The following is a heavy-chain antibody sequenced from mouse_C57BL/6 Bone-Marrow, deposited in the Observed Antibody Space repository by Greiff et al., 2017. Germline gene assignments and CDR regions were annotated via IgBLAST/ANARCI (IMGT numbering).Heavy chain of an antibody. Sequence: QVQLQQSGPALVKPGASVKISCKASGYAFSSSWMNWVKQRPGKGLEWIGRIYPGDGDTNYNGKFKGKATLTADKSSSTAYMQLSSLTSEDSAVYCCARRGVVGYFDCWGQGTTLTVSS. CDR3: ARRGVVGYFDC. D-gene: IGHD1-1*01. CDR1: GYAFSSSW. V-gene: IGHV1-82*01. CDR2: IYPGDGDT. J-gene: IGHJ2*01.